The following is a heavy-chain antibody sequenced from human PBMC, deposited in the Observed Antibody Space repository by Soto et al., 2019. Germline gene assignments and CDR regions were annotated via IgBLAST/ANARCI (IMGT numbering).Heavy chain of an antibody. CDR3: ASSVVVPALGGWFDP. CDR1: GGSISSYY. V-gene: IGHV4-59*08. Sequence: SETLSLTCTVSGGSISSYYWSWIRQPPGKGLEWIGYIYYSGSTNYNPSLKSRVTISVDTSKNQFSLKLSSVTAADTAVYYCASSVVVPALGGWFDPWGQGTLVTVSS. D-gene: IGHD2-2*01. J-gene: IGHJ5*02. CDR2: IYYSGST.